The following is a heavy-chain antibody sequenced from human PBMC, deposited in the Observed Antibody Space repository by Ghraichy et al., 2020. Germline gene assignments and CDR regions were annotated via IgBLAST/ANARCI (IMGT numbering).Heavy chain of an antibody. D-gene: IGHD1-26*01. CDR2: INHSGST. CDR3: ARAKATNKVGATPFDY. J-gene: IGHJ4*02. V-gene: IGHV4-34*01. Sequence: SETLSLTCAVYGGSFSGYYWSWIRQPPGKGLEWIGEINHSGSTNYNPSLKSRVTISVDTSKNQFSLKLSSVTAADTALYYCARAKATNKVGATPFDYWGQGTLVTVSS. CDR1: GGSFSGYY.